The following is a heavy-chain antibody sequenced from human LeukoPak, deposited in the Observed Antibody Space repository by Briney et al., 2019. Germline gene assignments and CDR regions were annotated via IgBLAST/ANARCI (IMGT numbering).Heavy chain of an antibody. D-gene: IGHD6-19*01. V-gene: IGHV3-23*01. Sequence: PGGSLRLSCAASGFAFSSYAMTWVRQAPGKGLKWVSSISGSGGSTYYADSVRGRFTISRDISKNMLYLQMNSLRAEDTAVYYCAKVLSVGGTGWYWGDFDYWGQGTLVTVSS. CDR1: GFAFSSYA. CDR2: ISGSGGST. J-gene: IGHJ4*02. CDR3: AKVLSVGGTGWYWGDFDY.